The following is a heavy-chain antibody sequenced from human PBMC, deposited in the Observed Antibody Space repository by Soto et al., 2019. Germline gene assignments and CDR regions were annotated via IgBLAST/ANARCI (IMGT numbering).Heavy chain of an antibody. Sequence: SETLSLTCTVSGGSISSSSYYWGWIRQPPGKGLEWIGSIYYSGSTYYNPSLKSRVTISVDTSKNQFSLKLSSVTAADTAVYYCARLKPGQYQLPDPFPPGPFDYWGQGTLVTVSS. CDR1: GGSISSSSYY. CDR2: IYYSGST. V-gene: IGHV4-39*07. J-gene: IGHJ4*02. CDR3: ARLKPGQYQLPDPFPPGPFDY. D-gene: IGHD2-2*01.